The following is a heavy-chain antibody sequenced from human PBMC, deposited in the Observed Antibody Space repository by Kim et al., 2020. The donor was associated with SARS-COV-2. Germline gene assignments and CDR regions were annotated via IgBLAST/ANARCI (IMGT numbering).Heavy chain of an antibody. D-gene: IGHD6-19*01. CDR1: GDSVSSNSAA. Sequence: SQTLSLTCAISGDSVSSNSAAWNWIRQSPSRGLEWLGRTYYRSKWYNDYAVSVKSRITINPDTSKNQFSLQLNSVTPEDTAVYYCAREAARPPGIAVAGTVDYWGQGTLVTVSS. J-gene: IGHJ4*02. CDR2: TYYRSKWYN. V-gene: IGHV6-1*01. CDR3: AREAARPPGIAVAGTVDY.